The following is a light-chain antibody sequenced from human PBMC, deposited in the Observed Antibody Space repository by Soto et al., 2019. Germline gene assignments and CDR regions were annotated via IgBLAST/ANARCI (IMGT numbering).Light chain of an antibody. CDR2: DVS. CDR1: SSDVGGYNY. J-gene: IGLJ1*01. CDR3: SSYTSSSTPYV. Sequence: QSALTQSASVSGSPGQSITISCTGTSSDVGGYNYVSWYQQHPGKAPKLMIYDVSNRPSGVSNRFSGSKSGNTASLSISGLQAEDEADYYWSSYTSSSTPYVFGTGTKLTVL. V-gene: IGLV2-14*01.